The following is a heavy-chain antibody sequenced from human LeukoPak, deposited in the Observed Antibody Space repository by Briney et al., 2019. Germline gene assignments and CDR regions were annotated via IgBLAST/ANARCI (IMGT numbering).Heavy chain of an antibody. CDR3: ARDADTAMVTGRFDK. Sequence: PGGSLRLSCAGSGFTFSDYYLTWIRQAPGKGLEWVSYISSGGSNTYYADSVKGRFTISRDNAKKSLYLQMNSLRAEDTAVYYCARDADTAMVTGRFDKWGRGTLVTVSS. J-gene: IGHJ4*02. V-gene: IGHV3-11*04. D-gene: IGHD5-18*01. CDR1: GFTFSDYY. CDR2: ISSGGSNT.